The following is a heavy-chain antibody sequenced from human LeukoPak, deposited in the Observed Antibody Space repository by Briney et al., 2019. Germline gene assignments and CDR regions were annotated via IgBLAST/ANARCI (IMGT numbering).Heavy chain of an antibody. CDR1: GYYFPSYW. D-gene: IGHD3-10*01. Sequence: GESLKISCKGSGYYFPSYWIGWVRQTPGEGLEWMGIIYPGDSDTTYSPSFQGQVTISADKSISTAYLQWSSLKASDTAMYYYARPNYYGSGSPAGYWGQGTLVTVSS. J-gene: IGHJ4*02. V-gene: IGHV5-51*01. CDR3: ARPNYYGSGSPAGY. CDR2: IYPGDSDT.